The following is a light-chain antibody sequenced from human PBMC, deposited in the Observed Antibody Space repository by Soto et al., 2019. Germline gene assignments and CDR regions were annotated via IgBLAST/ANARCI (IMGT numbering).Light chain of an antibody. V-gene: IGLV1-40*01. CDR1: SSNIGGGFD. CDR2: TNN. J-gene: IGLJ1*01. CDR3: SSYAGSDNYV. Sequence: QSVLTQPPSVSGAPGQRVTISCTGTSSNIGGGFDVQWYQQLPGAAPKLLIYTNNRRPSGVPDRFSGSRSGNTASLTVSGLQAEDEADYYCSSYAGSDNYVFGAGTKVTVL.